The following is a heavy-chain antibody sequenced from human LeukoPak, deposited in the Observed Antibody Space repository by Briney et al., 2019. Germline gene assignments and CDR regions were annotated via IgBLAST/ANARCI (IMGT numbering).Heavy chain of an antibody. Sequence: GASVKVSCKASGYTFTGYYMHWVRQAPGQGLEWVGWISVYTGNTNYAQKLQGRVTMTTDTSTSTAYMELRSLRSDDTAVYYCARGIVVVPAAQGGIGFDYWGQGTLVTVSS. CDR2: ISVYTGNT. CDR3: ARGIVVVPAAQGGIGFDY. V-gene: IGHV1-18*04. D-gene: IGHD2-2*01. CDR1: GYTFTGYY. J-gene: IGHJ4*02.